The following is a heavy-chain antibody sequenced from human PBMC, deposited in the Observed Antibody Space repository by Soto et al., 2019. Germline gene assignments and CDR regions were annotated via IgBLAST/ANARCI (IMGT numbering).Heavy chain of an antibody. CDR1: GGSISSGGYS. CDR2: IYHSGTT. Sequence: QLQLLESGSGLVKPSQTLSLTCAVSGGSISSGGYSWSWIRQPPGKGLEWIGHIYHSGTTSYNPSLKSRLTISVYRSKNLFSLRLSSVTAADTALYYCARVSGSCSSSTCYFYYGMDVWGHGTTVIVSS. CDR3: ARVSGSCSSSTCYFYYGMDV. J-gene: IGHJ6*02. V-gene: IGHV4-30-2*01. D-gene: IGHD2-2*01.